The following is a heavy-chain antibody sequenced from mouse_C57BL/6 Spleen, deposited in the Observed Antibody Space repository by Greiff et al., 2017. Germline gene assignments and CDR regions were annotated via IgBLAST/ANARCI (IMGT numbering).Heavy chain of an antibody. CDR1: GFTFSSYG. V-gene: IGHV5-6*01. Sequence: EVKVVESGGDLVKPGGSLKLSCAASGFTFSSYGMSWVRQTPDKRLEWVATISSGGCYTYYPDSVKGRFTISRDNAKNTLYLQMSSLKSEDTAMYYCARTGTETFDYFDYWGQGTTLTVSS. D-gene: IGHD3-3*01. CDR3: ARTGTETFDYFDY. CDR2: ISSGGCYT. J-gene: IGHJ2*01.